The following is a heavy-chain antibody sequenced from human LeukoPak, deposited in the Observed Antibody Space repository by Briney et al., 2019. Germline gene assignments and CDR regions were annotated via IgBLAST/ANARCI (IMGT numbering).Heavy chain of an antibody. J-gene: IGHJ3*02. CDR1: GYTFTGYY. Sequence: ASVTLSCTASGYTFTGYYMDWLRQAPGQGLEWMGWINPNSGGTNYAQKFQGRVTMTRDTTISTAYMELSRLRSDDTAVYYCARAEWNYGSVAFDIWGQGTMVTVSS. CDR2: INPNSGGT. V-gene: IGHV1-2*02. CDR3: ARAEWNYGSVAFDI. D-gene: IGHD1-7*01.